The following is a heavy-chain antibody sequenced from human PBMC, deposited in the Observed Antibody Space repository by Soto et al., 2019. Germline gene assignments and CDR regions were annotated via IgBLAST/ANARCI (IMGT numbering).Heavy chain of an antibody. Sequence: QVQLVQSGAEVKKPGASVKVSCKASGYTFTGYYMHWVRQAPGQGLEWMGWINPNSGGTNYAQKFQGWVTLTRDTSLSTAYMERSRLRSDDTAVYYCARSPGGVVTAMYYFDYWGQGTLVTVSS. J-gene: IGHJ4*02. CDR1: GYTFTGYY. D-gene: IGHD2-21*02. CDR2: INPNSGGT. V-gene: IGHV1-2*04. CDR3: ARSPGGVVTAMYYFDY.